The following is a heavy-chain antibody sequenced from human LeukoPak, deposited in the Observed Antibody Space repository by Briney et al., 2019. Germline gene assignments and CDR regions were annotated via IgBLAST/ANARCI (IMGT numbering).Heavy chain of an antibody. CDR1: GGTFSSYA. D-gene: IGHD3-22*01. CDR3: ALSGYYDREGPFDY. CDR2: IIPIFGTA. Sequence: ASVKVSCKASGGTFSSYAISWVRQAPGQGLEWMGGIIPIFGTANYAQKFQGRVTITTDESTSTAYMELSSLRSEDTAVYYCALSGYYDREGPFDYRGQGTLVTVSS. V-gene: IGHV1-69*05. J-gene: IGHJ4*02.